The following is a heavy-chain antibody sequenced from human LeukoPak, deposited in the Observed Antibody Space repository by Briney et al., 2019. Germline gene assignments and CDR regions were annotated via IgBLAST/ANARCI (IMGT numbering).Heavy chain of an antibody. D-gene: IGHD2-2*01. J-gene: IGHJ6*03. CDR1: GFTFSSYW. V-gene: IGHV3-7*01. Sequence: GGSLRLSCAASGFTFSSYWMSWVRQAPGKGLEWVANIKQDGSEKYYVDSVKGRFSISRDNAKNSLYLQMNSLRAEDTAVYYCARQKESIVVVPAAKRYYYYYMDVWGKGTTVTVSS. CDR3: ARQKESIVVVPAAKRYYYYYMDV. CDR2: IKQDGSEK.